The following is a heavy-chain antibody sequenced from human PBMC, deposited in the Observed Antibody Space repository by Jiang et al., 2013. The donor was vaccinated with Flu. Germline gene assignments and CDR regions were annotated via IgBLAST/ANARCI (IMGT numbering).Heavy chain of an antibody. Sequence: VQSGSELRKPGASVKVSCKTSGYTFTKYALNWVRQAPGQGLEWMGWINTNTGIPTFAQGFTGRFVFSLDTSVTTAYLEITSLKADDTAVYYCARQWGGYDSESRGPYREYGMDVWGQGTTVSVSS. CDR1: GYTFTKYA. CDR2: INTNTGIP. J-gene: IGHJ6*02. D-gene: IGHD3-10*01. V-gene: IGHV7-4-1*02. CDR3: ARQWGGYDSESRGPYREYGMDV.